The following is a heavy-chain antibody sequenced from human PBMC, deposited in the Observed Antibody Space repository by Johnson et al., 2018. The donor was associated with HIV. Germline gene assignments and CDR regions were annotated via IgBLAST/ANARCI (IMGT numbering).Heavy chain of an antibody. J-gene: IGHJ3*02. CDR2: ISHDGTTT. CDR1: GFTFSSYA. D-gene: IGHD6-19*01. CDR3: AREDVSSGYAGTFDI. Sequence: VQLVESGGGVVQPERSLRLSCSASGFTFSSYAMHWARQAPGKGLEWVSLISHDGTTTAYADSVKGRYTISRDISTNTVYLQMNSLSPEDTAVYYCAREDVSSGYAGTFDIWGQGTLVTVSS. V-gene: IGHV3-30*04.